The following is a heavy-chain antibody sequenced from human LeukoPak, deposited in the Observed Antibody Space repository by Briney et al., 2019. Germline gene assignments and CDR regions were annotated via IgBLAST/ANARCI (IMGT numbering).Heavy chain of an antibody. J-gene: IGHJ6*03. CDR2: VNHRGST. D-gene: IGHD5-12*01. CDR3: ARLEIVATIGMAYFYMDV. V-gene: IGHV4-34*01. Sequence: SETLSLTCTVSDVSFSNSYWSWIRQPPGKGLEWIGEVNHRGSTNYNPSLKSRVTISVDTSKNQFSLKLSSVTAADTAVYYCARLEIVATIGMAYFYMDVWGKGTTVTVSS. CDR1: DVSFSNSY.